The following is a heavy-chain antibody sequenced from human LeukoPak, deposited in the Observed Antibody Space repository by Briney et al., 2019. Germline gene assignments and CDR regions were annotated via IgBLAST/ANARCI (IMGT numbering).Heavy chain of an antibody. V-gene: IGHV4-34*01. J-gene: IGHJ4*02. D-gene: IGHD3-10*01. Sequence: SETLSLTCAVYGGSFSGYYWSWIRQPPGKGLEWIGEINHSGSTNYNPSLKSRVTISVDTSKNQFSLKLSSVTAADTAVYSCARGPGGSFTFDYWGQGTLVTVSS. CDR3: ARGPGGSFTFDY. CDR2: INHSGST. CDR1: GGSFSGYY.